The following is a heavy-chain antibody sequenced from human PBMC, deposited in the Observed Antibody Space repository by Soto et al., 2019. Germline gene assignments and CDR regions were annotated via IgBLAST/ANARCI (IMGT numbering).Heavy chain of an antibody. CDR1: GFTFGDYA. V-gene: IGHV3-49*04. D-gene: IGHD6-6*01. J-gene: IGHJ6*02. Sequence: SLRLSCTASGFTFGDYAMSWVRQAPGKGLEWVGFIRSKAYGGTTEYAASVKGRFTISRDDSKSIAYLQMNSLKTEDTAVYYCTRFGYSSSYYYYGMDVWGQGTTVTVSS. CDR2: IRSKAYGGTT. CDR3: TRFGYSSSYYYYGMDV.